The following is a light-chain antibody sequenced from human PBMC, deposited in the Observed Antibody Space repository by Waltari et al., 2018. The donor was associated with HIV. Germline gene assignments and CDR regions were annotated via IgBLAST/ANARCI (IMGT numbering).Light chain of an antibody. V-gene: IGLV1-47*01. Sequence: QSVLTQPPSASGTPGQRVTISCSGSSSNIGSNYVFWYQQLPGTATKLFIYRNNRRPSWVPVRFSGSMSGTSASLAISGLRSDDEADYYCAAWDDSLRGLVFGGGTKLTVL. CDR2: RNN. J-gene: IGLJ3*02. CDR3: AAWDDSLRGLV. CDR1: SSNIGSNY.